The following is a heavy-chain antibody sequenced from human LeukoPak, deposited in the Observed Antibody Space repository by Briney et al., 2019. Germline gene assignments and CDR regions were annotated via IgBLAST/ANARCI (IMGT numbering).Heavy chain of an antibody. Sequence: SGPALVKPTQTLTLTCTFSGFSLGSNAMCVGWIRQSPGKALEWLALIDWTVAKYYSTSLKTRLTISKDTSRNQVVLTMTNVDPVDTATYYCARIRRTSVSSSKGTSYYYFGMDVWGQGTTVTVSS. D-gene: IGHD4-11*01. J-gene: IGHJ6*02. CDR2: IDWTVAK. CDR3: ARIRRTSVSSSKGTSYYYFGMDV. CDR1: GFSLGSNAMC. V-gene: IGHV2-70*01.